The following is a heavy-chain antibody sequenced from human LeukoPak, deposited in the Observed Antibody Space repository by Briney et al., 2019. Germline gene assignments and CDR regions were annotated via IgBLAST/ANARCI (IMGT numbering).Heavy chain of an antibody. D-gene: IGHD4-17*01. CDR1: GFTFSNFA. V-gene: IGHV3-23*01. Sequence: GSLRLSCAASGFTFSNFAMSWVRQAPGKGLEWVSTVCGSASNTYYADSVKGRFTVSRDNSRNTLDLQLNSLRADDTAVYYCAKGFQPYGDLSFDGWAQGTLVTVSS. J-gene: IGHJ4*02. CDR3: AKGFQPYGDLSFDG. CDR2: VCGSASNT.